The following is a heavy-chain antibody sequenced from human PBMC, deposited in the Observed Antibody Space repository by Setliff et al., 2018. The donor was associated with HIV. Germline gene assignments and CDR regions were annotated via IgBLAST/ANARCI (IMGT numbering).Heavy chain of an antibody. Sequence: PSETLSLTCTVSGGSISSYYWSWIRQPPGKGLEWIGYIYYSGSTNYNPSLKSRVTISVDTSKNQFSLKLSSVTAADTAVYYCARDHHYDILTGPYDYYMDVWGKGTTVTVSS. CDR1: GGSISSYY. D-gene: IGHD3-9*01. J-gene: IGHJ6*03. V-gene: IGHV4-59*01. CDR3: ARDHHYDILTGPYDYYMDV. CDR2: IYYSGST.